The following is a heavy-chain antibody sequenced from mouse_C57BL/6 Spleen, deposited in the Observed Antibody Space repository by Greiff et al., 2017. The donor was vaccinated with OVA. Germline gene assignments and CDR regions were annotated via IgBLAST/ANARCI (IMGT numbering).Heavy chain of an antibody. Sequence: QLKESGPGLVQPSQSLSITCTVSGFSLTSYGVHWVRQSPGKGLEWLGVIWSGGSTDYNAAFISRLSISKDNSKSQVFFKMNSLQADDTAIYYCARKDWYFDVWGTGTTVTVSS. CDR1: GFSLTSYG. CDR3: ARKDWYFDV. V-gene: IGHV2-2*01. J-gene: IGHJ1*03. CDR2: IWSGGST.